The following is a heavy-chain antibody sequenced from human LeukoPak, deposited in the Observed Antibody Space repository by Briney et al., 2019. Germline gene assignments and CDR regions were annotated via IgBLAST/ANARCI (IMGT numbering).Heavy chain of an antibody. CDR3: ARVSTKDCSSTSCYDLEAYFDY. CDR2: IYYSGST. V-gene: IGHV4-39*07. D-gene: IGHD2-2*01. Sequence: PSETLSLTCTVSGGSISSSSYYWGWIRQPPGKGLEWIGSIYYSGSTYYNPSLKSRVTISVDTSKNQFSLKLSSVTAADTAVYYCARVSTKDCSSTSCYDLEAYFDYWGQGTLVTVSS. J-gene: IGHJ4*02. CDR1: GGSISSSSYY.